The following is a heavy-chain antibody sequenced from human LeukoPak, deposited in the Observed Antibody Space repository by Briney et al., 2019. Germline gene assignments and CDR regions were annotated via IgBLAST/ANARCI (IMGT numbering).Heavy chain of an antibody. J-gene: IGHJ4*02. CDR2: ISGSATST. V-gene: IGHV3-23*01. D-gene: IGHD4-17*01. CDR1: GFTFSSYS. Sequence: TGGSLRLSCAASGFTFSSYSMTWVRQAPGKGLEWVSVISGSATSTYYADSVKGRFTISRDNSKNTLYLQMNSLRGEDTAVYYCTRLRYGDYGWGQGTLVTVSS. CDR3: TRLRYGDYG.